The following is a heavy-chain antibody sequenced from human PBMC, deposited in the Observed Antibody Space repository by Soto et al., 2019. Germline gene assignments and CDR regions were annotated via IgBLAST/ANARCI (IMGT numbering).Heavy chain of an antibody. CDR2: INPNSGGT. CDR1: GYIFTDYY. D-gene: IGHD2-2*01. Sequence: ASVKVSCKASGYIFTDYYMHWVRQAPGQELGWMGRINPNSGGTNYAQKFQGRVTMTRDTSISTAYTELSSLRSEDTAVYYCARDRASCISTSCPRYYYSGMDVWG. V-gene: IGHV1-2*06. CDR3: ARDRASCISTSCPRYYYSGMDV. J-gene: IGHJ6*02.